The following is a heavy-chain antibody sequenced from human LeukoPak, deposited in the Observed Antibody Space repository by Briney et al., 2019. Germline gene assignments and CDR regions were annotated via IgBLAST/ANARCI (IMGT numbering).Heavy chain of an antibody. D-gene: IGHD2/OR15-2a*01. CDR2: ISDSGNS. Sequence: SETLSLTCTVSGGSISSRSYYWGWIRQPPGKGLVWIGKISDSGNSYYSPSLRSRVTISIDTSKNQFSLKLSSVTAADTAVYYCAAERVRDSTTKYYFDYWGQGTLVTVSS. CDR3: AAERVRDSTTKYYFDY. CDR1: GGSISSRSYY. V-gene: IGHV4-39*01. J-gene: IGHJ4*02.